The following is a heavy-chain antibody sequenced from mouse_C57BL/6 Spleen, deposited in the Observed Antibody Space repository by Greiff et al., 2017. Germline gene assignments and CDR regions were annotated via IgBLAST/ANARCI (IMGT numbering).Heavy chain of an antibody. J-gene: IGHJ4*01. CDR1: GYTFTSYW. D-gene: IGHD1-1*01. Sequence: QVQLQQPGAELVKPGASVKLSCKASGYTFTSYWMHWVKQRPGQGLEWIGMIHPNSGSTNYTEKFKSKATLTVDKSSSTAYMQLSSLTSEDSAVYYCARRGIYYYGSRLYYAMDYWGQGTSVTVSS. CDR2: IHPNSGST. CDR3: ARRGIYYYGSRLYYAMDY. V-gene: IGHV1-64*01.